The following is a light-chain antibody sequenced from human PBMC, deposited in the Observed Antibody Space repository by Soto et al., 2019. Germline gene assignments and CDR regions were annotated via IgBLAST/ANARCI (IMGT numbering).Light chain of an antibody. Sequence: QSALTQPASVSGSPGQSITISCTGTSSDVGGYNYVSWYQQHPGKAPKLMIYGVSNRPSGVSNRFSGSKSANTASLTISGLQAEDEADYYCSSYTGSSTYVVFGGGTKLTVL. CDR2: GVS. CDR3: SSYTGSSTYVV. CDR1: SSDVGGYNY. V-gene: IGLV2-14*01. J-gene: IGLJ2*01.